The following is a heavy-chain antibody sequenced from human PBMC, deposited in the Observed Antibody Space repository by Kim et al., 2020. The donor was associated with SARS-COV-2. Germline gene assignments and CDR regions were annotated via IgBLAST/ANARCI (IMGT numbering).Heavy chain of an antibody. V-gene: IGHV3-23*01. J-gene: IGHJ4*02. D-gene: IGHD4-17*01. CDR1: GFTFSSYA. CDR3: AKGGGDYGDYPLDY. CDR2: ISGSGGST. Sequence: GGSLRLSCAASGFTFSSYAMSWVRQAPGKGLEWVSAISGSGGSTYYADSVKGRFTISRDNSKNTLYLQMNSLRAEDTAVYYCAKGGGDYGDYPLDYWGQGTLVTVSS.